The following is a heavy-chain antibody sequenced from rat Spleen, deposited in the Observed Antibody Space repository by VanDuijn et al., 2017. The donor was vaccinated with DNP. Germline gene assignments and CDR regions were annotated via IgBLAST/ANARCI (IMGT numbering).Heavy chain of an antibody. CDR3: ATHGTFVY. Sequence: EVNLVESGGDLVQPGGSLKLSCVTSGITFNNYWMAWIRQVPGRGREWVASISSSGDSAFYPDSVKGRFTISRDNAKNILYLQMNSLESEDTATYYCATHGTFVYWGQGTLVTVSS. V-gene: IGHV5-31*01. D-gene: IGHD1-7*01. CDR2: ISSSGDSA. CDR1: GITFNNYW. J-gene: IGHJ3*01.